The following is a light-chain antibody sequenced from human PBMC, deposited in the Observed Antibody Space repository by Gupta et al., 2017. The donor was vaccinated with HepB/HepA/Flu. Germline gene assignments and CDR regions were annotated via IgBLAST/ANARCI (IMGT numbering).Light chain of an antibody. CDR2: EVN. V-gene: IGLV2-23*02. J-gene: IGLJ3*02. Sequence: QSVLTQPASVSWSLGQSITISCTGTNRDIGSFNFVSWYQQHPGKVPKIMVYEVNKRPSGVSNRFSGSKSGNTASLTISGLQAEDEADFYCCSYVGDSTWVFGGGTKLTVL. CDR1: NRDIGSFNF. CDR3: CSYVGDSTWV.